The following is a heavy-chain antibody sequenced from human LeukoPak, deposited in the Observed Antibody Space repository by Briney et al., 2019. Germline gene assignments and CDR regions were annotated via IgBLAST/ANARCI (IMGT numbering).Heavy chain of an antibody. CDR1: GGSFSGYY. CDR2: INHSGST. CDR3: ARVYSSSNYYFDY. J-gene: IGHJ4*02. D-gene: IGHD6-13*01. V-gene: IGHV4-34*01. Sequence: SETLSLTCAVYGGSFSGYYWSWIRRPPGKGLEWIGEINHSGSTNYNPSLKSRVTISVDTSKNQFSLKLSSVTAADTAVYYCARVYSSSNYYFDYWGQGTLVAVSS.